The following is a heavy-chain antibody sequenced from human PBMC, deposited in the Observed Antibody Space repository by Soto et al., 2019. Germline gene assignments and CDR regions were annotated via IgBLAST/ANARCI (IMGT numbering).Heavy chain of an antibody. D-gene: IGHD3-9*01. Sequence: SGPTLVNPTQTLTLTCTFSGFSLSTSGMCVSWISQPPGKALEWLAFIDWDVVKYYSTSLKTRLTISKDTSKNQVVLTMTNMDLVDTATFFFSRYSSYDILTGLSEGLMDVWGQGTTVTVSS. CDR1: GFSLSTSGMC. CDR2: IDWDVVK. V-gene: IGHV2-70*13. J-gene: IGHJ6*02. CDR3: SRYSSYDILTGLSEGLMDV.